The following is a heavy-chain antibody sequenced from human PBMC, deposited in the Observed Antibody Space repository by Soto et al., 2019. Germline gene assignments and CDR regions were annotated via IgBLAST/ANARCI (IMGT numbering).Heavy chain of an antibody. Sequence: SEPLSLTCTVSGGSISSYYWSLIRQPVRKALEWIGRIHTSGSTNYNPSLKSRVTMSGDTSKNQFSLKLSSVTAADTAVYYCARGLDYYYGMDVCGQGTMVTVSS. CDR2: IHTSGST. J-gene: IGHJ6*02. V-gene: IGHV4-4*07. CDR3: ARGLDYYYGMDV. CDR1: GGSISSYY.